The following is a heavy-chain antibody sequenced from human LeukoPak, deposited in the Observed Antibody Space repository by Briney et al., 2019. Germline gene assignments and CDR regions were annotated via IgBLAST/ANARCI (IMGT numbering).Heavy chain of an antibody. CDR3: ARVSHPFWSGYYDDAFDI. CDR2: ISAYNGNT. J-gene: IGHJ3*02. V-gene: IGHV1-18*04. Sequence: ASVKVSCKASGYTFTGYYMHWVRQAPGQGLEWMGWISAYNGNTNYAQKLQGRVTMTTDTSTSTAYMELRSLRSDDTAVYYCARVSHPFWSGYYDDAFDIWGQGTMVTVSS. D-gene: IGHD3-3*01. CDR1: GYTFTGYY.